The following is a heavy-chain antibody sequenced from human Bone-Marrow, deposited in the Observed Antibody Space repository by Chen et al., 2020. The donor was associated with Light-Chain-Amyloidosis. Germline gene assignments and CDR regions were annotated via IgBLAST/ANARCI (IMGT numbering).Heavy chain of an antibody. D-gene: IGHD1-20*01. Sequence: EVQLVESGGGLVQPGGSLRLSCAASGFTFSSCWMSWVRQAPGKGLEWVAKRNQDGSEAYYVVSVKDRFTISRDDAKNSLYLQMISLSAEDTAVYYCARYTNWSSLHYYYGMDVWGQGTTVTVSS. CDR1: GFTFSSCW. CDR3: ARYTNWSSLHYYYGMDV. J-gene: IGHJ6*02. CDR2: RNQDGSEA. V-gene: IGHV3-7*03.